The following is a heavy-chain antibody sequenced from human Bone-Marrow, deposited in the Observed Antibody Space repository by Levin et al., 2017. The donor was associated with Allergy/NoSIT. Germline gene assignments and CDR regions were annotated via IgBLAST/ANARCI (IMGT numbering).Heavy chain of an antibody. CDR2: ISYDGTNK. CDR1: GFTFSSYA. V-gene: IGHV3-30-3*01. CDR3: ARSRSYCSGGTCAPKPIDF. Sequence: QSGGSLRLSCEASGFTFSSYAMDWVRQAPGKGLEWVALISYDGTNKHYADSVKGRFTVSRNNSKNTLYLQMNSLTPDDTAVYYCARSRSYCSGGTCAPKPIDFWGQGALVTVSS. D-gene: IGHD2-15*01. J-gene: IGHJ4*02.